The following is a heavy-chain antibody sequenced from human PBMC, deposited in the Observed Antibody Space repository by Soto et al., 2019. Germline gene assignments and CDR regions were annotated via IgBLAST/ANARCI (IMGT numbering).Heavy chain of an antibody. CDR1: GFTFSNYA. V-gene: IGHV3-23*01. J-gene: IGHJ4*02. CDR3: AKGHYYYDSSGYRHFDY. Sequence: EVQLLESGGGLVQPGGSLRLSCAASGFTFSNYAMSWVRQAPGKGLEWVSTLRIGGSITYYADSVKGRFTVSRDNSKNTLYLLMYGLRAEDTAVYYCAKGHYYYDSSGYRHFDYWGQGTLVTVSS. CDR2: LRIGGSIT. D-gene: IGHD3-22*01.